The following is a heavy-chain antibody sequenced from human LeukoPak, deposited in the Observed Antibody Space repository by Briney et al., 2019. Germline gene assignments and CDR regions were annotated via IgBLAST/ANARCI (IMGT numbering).Heavy chain of an antibody. CDR1: GGSISSSSFY. Sequence: KPSETLSLTCTRSGGSISSSSFYWGWIRQPPGKGLEWIGSIYYSGNTYYNPSLKSRVTISVDTSKNQFSLKLSSVTAADTAVYYCARLNPGNRFDYWGQGTLVTVSS. CDR2: IYYSGNT. V-gene: IGHV4-39*01. D-gene: IGHD2/OR15-2a*01. J-gene: IGHJ4*02. CDR3: ARLNPGNRFDY.